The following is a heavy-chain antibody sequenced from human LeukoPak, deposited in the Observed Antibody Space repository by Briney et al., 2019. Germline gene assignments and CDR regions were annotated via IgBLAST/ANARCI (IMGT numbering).Heavy chain of an antibody. Sequence: SPKVSCKASGGTFSSYAISWVRQAPGQGLEWRGRIIPIFGIVNYAQTFQGRVTITADKSTSTAYMELSSLRSEDTAVYYCASQGVDYYDSSRNASDIWGQGTMVTVSS. CDR2: IIPIFGIV. D-gene: IGHD3-22*01. J-gene: IGHJ3*02. CDR1: GGTFSSYA. V-gene: IGHV1-69*04. CDR3: ASQGVDYYDSSRNASDI.